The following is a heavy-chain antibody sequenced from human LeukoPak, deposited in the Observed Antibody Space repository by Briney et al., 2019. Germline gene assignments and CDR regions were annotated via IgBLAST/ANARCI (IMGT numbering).Heavy chain of an antibody. CDR3: ARDSSSWGFDP. V-gene: IGHV1-46*01. Sequence: ASVKVSCKASGYTFTSYYMHWVRQAPGQGLELMGIINPSGGSTSYAQKFQGRVTMTRDTSTSTVYMELSSLRSEDTAVYYCARDSSSWGFDPWGQGTLVTVSS. D-gene: IGHD6-13*01. CDR1: GYTFTSYY. J-gene: IGHJ5*02. CDR2: INPSGGST.